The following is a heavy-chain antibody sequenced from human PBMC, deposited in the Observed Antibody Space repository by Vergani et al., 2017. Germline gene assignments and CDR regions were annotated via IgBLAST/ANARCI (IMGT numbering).Heavy chain of an antibody. V-gene: IGHV3-23*01. CDR1: GFTFSSYA. J-gene: IGHJ6*03. CDR2: ISGSGGSK. D-gene: IGHD3-10*01. CDR3: AKDRDGSGSSMDV. Sequence: EVQLLESGGGLVQPGGSLRLSCAASGFTFSSYAMSWGRQAPGKGLEWVSAISGSGGSKYYADSVKGRFTISRENAKNTLYLQMNSLRAEDTAVYYCAKDRDGSGSSMDVWGKGTTVTVSS.